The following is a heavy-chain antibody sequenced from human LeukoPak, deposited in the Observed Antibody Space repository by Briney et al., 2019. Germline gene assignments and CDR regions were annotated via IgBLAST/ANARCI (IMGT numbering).Heavy chain of an antibody. J-gene: IGHJ4*02. CDR3: ARRSCSGSICYDY. CDR2: IDPSDSYT. Sequence: GESLKISCKGSGYSFTSYWISWVRQMPGKGLEWMGRIDPSDSYTNYSPSFQGHVTISADKSISTAYLQWSSLKASDTAICYCARRSCSGSICYDYWGQGTLVTVSS. D-gene: IGHD2-15*01. V-gene: IGHV5-10-1*01. CDR1: GYSFTSYW.